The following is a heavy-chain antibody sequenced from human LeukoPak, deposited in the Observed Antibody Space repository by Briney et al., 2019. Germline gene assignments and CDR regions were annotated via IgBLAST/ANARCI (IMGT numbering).Heavy chain of an antibody. D-gene: IGHD6-13*01. Sequence: GGSLRLSCAASGFTFNNYWMHWVRQAPGKGLVWVSHINSDGSTTNYADSVKGQFTISRDNAKNTLYLQMNSLRAEDTAVYYCATSRWYKFDSWGQGTLVTVSS. CDR3: ATSRWYKFDS. J-gene: IGHJ4*02. V-gene: IGHV3-74*01. CDR1: GFTFNNYW. CDR2: INSDGSTT.